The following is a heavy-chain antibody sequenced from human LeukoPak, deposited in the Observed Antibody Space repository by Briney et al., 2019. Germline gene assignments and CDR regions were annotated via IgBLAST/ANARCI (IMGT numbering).Heavy chain of an antibody. J-gene: IGHJ4*02. CDR1: GGSISSYY. CDR2: IYYSGST. V-gene: IGHV4-59*01. D-gene: IGHD3-3*01. CDR3: ARVGGYDFWSGSYFDY. Sequence: SETLSLTCTVSGGSISSYYWSWIRQPPGKGLEWIGYIYYSGSTNYNPSLKSRVTISVDTSKNQFSLKLSSVTAADTAVYYCARVGGYDFWSGSYFDYWGQGTLVTVSS.